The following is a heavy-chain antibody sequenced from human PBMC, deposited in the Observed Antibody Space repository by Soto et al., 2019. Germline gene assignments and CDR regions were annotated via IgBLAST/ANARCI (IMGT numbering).Heavy chain of an antibody. CDR1: GCSISSYY. V-gene: IGHV4-59*01. D-gene: IGHD1-1*01. CDR3: AVQVEPLSQFDY. CDR2: IYYSGST. J-gene: IGHJ4*02. Sequence: PSETLSLTCTVSGCSISSYYWSWVRQPPGKGLEWIGYIYYSGSTNYNPSLKSRVTISVDTSKNQFSLKLSSVTAADTAVYYCAVQVEPLSQFDYWGQGTLVTVSS.